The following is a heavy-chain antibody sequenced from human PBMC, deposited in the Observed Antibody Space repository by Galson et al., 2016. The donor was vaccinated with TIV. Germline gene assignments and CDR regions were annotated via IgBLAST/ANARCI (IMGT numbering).Heavy chain of an antibody. CDR2: INHIFHTA. D-gene: IGHD3-22*01. CDR1: GDTFSNYA. CDR3: AREMYYYDSTAYYAFDI. V-gene: IGHV1-69*06. Sequence: SVKVSCKASGDTFSNYAISWVRQAPGQGPEWMGRINHIFHTATYAQRLQGRVTIMADKSPTTIYMELNSLRPEDTAVYYCAREMYYYDSTAYYAFDIWGQGTMVTVSS. J-gene: IGHJ3*02.